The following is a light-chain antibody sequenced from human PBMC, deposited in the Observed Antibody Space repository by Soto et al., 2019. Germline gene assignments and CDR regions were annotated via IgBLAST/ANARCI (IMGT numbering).Light chain of an antibody. CDR1: KLGDKY. Sequence: YELTQPPSVSVSPGQTASITCSGDKLGDKYACWYQQKPGQSPVLVIYQDSKRPSGIPERFSGSNSGNTATLTISGTQAMDEADYYCQAWDSSPLYVFGTGTQLTVL. J-gene: IGLJ1*01. V-gene: IGLV3-1*01. CDR3: QAWDSSPLYV. CDR2: QDS.